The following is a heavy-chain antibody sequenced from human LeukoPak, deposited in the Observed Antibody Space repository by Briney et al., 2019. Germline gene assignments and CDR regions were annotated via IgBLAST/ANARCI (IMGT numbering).Heavy chain of an antibody. V-gene: IGHV1-8*02. J-gene: IGHJ6*03. D-gene: IGHD3-22*01. CDR1: GYAFTGSY. CDR2: IDPNSGNT. CDR3: ARSFHYYDSSGYSTYYYYYYMDV. Sequence: ASVKVSCKASGYAFTGSYIHWVRQAPGQGLEWMGWIDPNSGNTGYAQKFQGRVTMTRNTSISTAYMELSSLRSEDTAVYYCARSFHYYDSSGYSTYYYYYYMDVWGKGTTVTISS.